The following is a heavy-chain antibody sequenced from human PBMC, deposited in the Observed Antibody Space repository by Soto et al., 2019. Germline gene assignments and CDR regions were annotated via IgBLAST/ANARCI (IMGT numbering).Heavy chain of an antibody. CDR1: GGSFSGYY. Sequence: QVQLQQRGAGLLKPSETLSLTCAVYGGSFSGYYWTWIRQPPGTGLEWIGDINHSGSTNYNPSLKNRVTISVDTSKNQFSLKLTSVTDADRAVYYCARDKITGLFDYWGQGTLVTVSS. J-gene: IGHJ4*02. CDR3: ARDKITGLFDY. D-gene: IGHD2-8*02. CDR2: INHSGST. V-gene: IGHV4-34*01.